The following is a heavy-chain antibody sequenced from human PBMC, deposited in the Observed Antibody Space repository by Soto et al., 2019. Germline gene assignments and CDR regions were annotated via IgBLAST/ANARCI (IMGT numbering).Heavy chain of an antibody. V-gene: IGHV4-59*01. J-gene: IGHJ5*02. D-gene: IGHD3-22*01. CDR3: ARDSSGYYENWFDP. CDR2: IYYSGGT. Sequence: SETLSLTCTVSGGSISSYYWSWIRQPPGKGLEWIGYIYYSGGTNYNPSLKSRVTISVDTSKNQFSLKLSSVTAADTAVYYCARDSSGYYENWFDPWGQGTLVTVSS. CDR1: GGSISSYY.